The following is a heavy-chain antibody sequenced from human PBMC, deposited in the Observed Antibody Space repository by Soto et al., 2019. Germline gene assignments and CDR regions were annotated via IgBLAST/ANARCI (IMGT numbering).Heavy chain of an antibody. V-gene: IGHV4-38-2*01. Sequence: SETLSLTCAVSGYSISSGYYWGLIRQPPGKGLEWIGSIYHSGSTYYNPSLKSRVTISVDTSKNQFSLKLSSVTAADTAVYYCARGNYDFAGGRAFDIWGQGTMVTVSS. CDR2: IYHSGST. J-gene: IGHJ3*02. D-gene: IGHD3-3*01. CDR1: GYSISSGYY. CDR3: ARGNYDFAGGRAFDI.